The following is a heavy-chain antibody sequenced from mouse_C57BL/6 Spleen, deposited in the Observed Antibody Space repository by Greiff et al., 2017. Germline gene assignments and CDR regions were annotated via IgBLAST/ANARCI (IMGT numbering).Heavy chain of an antibody. Sequence: VQLQQSGAELVRPGASVKLSCTASGFNIKDDYMHWVKQRPEQGLEWIGWIDPENGDTEYASKFQGKATITADTSSNTAYLQLSSLTSEDTAVYYCTPYSNYAAMDYWGQGTSVTVSS. CDR2: IDPENGDT. CDR3: TPYSNYAAMDY. V-gene: IGHV14-4*01. J-gene: IGHJ4*01. CDR1: GFNIKDDY. D-gene: IGHD2-5*01.